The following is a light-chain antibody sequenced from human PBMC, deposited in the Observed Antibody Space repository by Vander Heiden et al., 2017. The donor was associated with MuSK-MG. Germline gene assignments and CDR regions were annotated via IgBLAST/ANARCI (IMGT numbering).Light chain of an antibody. CDR2: DAS. CDR3: QKYNSAPFT. CDR1: QGINNY. Sequence: DIQMTQSPSSLSASVGGRVTITCRASQGINNYLAWYQQKPGGVPKLLIYDASTVQSGVPFRFSGGGSGTDFTLTISSLQPEDVATYYCQKYNSAPFTFGPGTKVDIK. J-gene: IGKJ3*01. V-gene: IGKV1-27*01.